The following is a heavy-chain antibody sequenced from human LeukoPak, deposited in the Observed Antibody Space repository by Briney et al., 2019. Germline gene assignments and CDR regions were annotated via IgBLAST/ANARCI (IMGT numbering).Heavy chain of an antibody. Sequence: GGSLRLSCAASGFTFSNYWMRWVRQAPGKGLEWVANIKQDGSDKYYVDSVKGRFTISRDNAKNSLYLQMNSLRGEDTAVYYCAGVGDTTMVHLLHYWGQGTLVTVSS. D-gene: IGHD5-18*01. CDR3: AGVGDTTMVHLLHY. CDR2: IKQDGSDK. CDR1: GFTFSNYW. J-gene: IGHJ4*02. V-gene: IGHV3-7*04.